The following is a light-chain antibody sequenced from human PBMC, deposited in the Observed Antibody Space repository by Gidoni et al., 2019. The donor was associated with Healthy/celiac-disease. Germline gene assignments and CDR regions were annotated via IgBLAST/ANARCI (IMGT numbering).Light chain of an antibody. V-gene: IGKV3-15*01. CDR1: QSVSSN. CDR2: GAS. Sequence: EIVMTQSPATLSVSTGERATLSCRASQSVSSNLAWYQQKPGQAPRLLIYGASTRATGIPARFSGSGSGTEFTLTISSLQSEDFAVYYCQQYNNWPPGPLFGGGTKVEIK. CDR3: QQYNNWPPGPL. J-gene: IGKJ4*01.